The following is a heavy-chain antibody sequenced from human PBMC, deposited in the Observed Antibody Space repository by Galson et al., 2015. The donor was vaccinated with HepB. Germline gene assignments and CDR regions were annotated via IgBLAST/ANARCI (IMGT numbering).Heavy chain of an antibody. D-gene: IGHD2-2*01. V-gene: IGHV6-1*01. J-gene: IGHJ6*02. CDR1: GDSVSSNSAA. Sequence: CAISGDSVSSNSAAWNWIRQSPSRGLEWLGRTYYRSKWYNDYAVSVKSRITINPDTSKNQFSLQLNSVTPEDTAVYYCAREAVVVPAGPYYYYGMDVWGQGTTVTVSS. CDR2: TYYRSKWYN. CDR3: AREAVVVPAGPYYYYGMDV.